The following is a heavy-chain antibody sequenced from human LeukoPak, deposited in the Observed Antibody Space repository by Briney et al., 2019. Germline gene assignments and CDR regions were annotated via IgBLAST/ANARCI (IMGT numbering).Heavy chain of an antibody. J-gene: IGHJ4*02. V-gene: IGHV3-33*01. CDR1: GFTFSSYG. D-gene: IGHD3-22*01. Sequence: GGSLRLSCAASGFTFSSYGMHWVRQAPGKGLEWVAVIWYDGSNKYYADSVKGRFTISRDNSKNTLYLKMNSLRAEDTAVYYCASRGYYYDSSGYFNFDYWGQGTLVTVSS. CDR3: ASRGYYYDSSGYFNFDY. CDR2: IWYDGSNK.